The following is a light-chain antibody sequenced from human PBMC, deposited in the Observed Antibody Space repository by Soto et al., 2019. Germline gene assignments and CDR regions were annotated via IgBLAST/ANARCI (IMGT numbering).Light chain of an antibody. CDR1: QSVSSSS. J-gene: IGKJ4*01. Sequence: EIVLTQSPGTLSLSPGERATLSCRASQSVSSSSLAWYQQKPGQAPRLLIYGASSRATGIPDRFSGSGSGTDFTLTISRLEPEDFAVYYCQQYGSSSLTFGGGTKVDIK. V-gene: IGKV3-20*01. CDR2: GAS. CDR3: QQYGSSSLT.